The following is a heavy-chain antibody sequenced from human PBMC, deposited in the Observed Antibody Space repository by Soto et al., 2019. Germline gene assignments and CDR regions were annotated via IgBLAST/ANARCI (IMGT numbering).Heavy chain of an antibody. J-gene: IGHJ4*02. CDR1: GFTFNTYG. V-gene: IGHV3-23*01. CDR3: ARESEDLTSNFDY. Sequence: VQLLESGGGLVQPGGSLTLSCAASGFTFNTYGMTWVRQAPGKGLEWVSTVSGSGGGTYYADSVKGRFTISRDNAKNSLYLEMNSLRAEDTAVYYCARESEDLTSNFDYWGQGTLVTVSS. CDR2: VSGSGGGT.